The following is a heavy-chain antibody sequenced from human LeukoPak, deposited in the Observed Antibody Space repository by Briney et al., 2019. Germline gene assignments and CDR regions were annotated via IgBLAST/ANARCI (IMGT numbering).Heavy chain of an antibody. CDR3: AKDITRAAVSEPTYFDY. D-gene: IGHD6-19*01. J-gene: IGHJ4*02. V-gene: IGHV3-9*01. Sequence: GGSLRLSCAASGFTFSSSAMSWVRQAPGKGLEWVSGITWNSGITGYADSVKGRFTISRDNAKNSLYLQMNSLRPEDAALYYCAKDITRAAVSEPTYFDYWGQGTLVTVSS. CDR2: ITWNSGIT. CDR1: GFTFSSSA.